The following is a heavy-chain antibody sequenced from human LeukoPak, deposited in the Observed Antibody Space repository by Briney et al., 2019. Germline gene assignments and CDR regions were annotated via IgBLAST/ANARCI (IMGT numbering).Heavy chain of an antibody. V-gene: IGHV3-74*01. Sequence: GGSLRLSCAASGFTFSNYWMQWVRQAPGKGLVWVSRINSDGSTTSYADSVKGRFTVSRDKAKNTLFLQMHSLRAEDTAVYYCARGGYCSGGSCYRGFDYWGRGTLVTVSS. CDR2: INSDGSTT. D-gene: IGHD2-15*01. CDR1: GFTFSNYW. J-gene: IGHJ4*02. CDR3: ARGGYCSGGSCYRGFDY.